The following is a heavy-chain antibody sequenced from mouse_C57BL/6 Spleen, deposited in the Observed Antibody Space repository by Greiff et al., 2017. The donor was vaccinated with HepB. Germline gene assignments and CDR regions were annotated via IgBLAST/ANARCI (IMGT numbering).Heavy chain of an antibody. J-gene: IGHJ2*01. CDR2: IYPRSGNT. Sequence: QVQLQQSGAELARPGASVKLSCKASGYTFTSYGISWVKQRTGQGLEWIGEIYPRSGNTYYNEKFKGKATLTADKSSSTAYMELRSLTSEDSAVYFCSITTVVACDYGGQGTTLTVSS. CDR3: SITTVVACDY. V-gene: IGHV1-81*01. CDR1: GYTFTSYG. D-gene: IGHD1-1*01.